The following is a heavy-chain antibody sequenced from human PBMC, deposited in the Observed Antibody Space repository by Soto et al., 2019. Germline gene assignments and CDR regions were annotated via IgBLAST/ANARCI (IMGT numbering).Heavy chain of an antibody. CDR3: ARLQGDNSGTYGMDV. D-gene: IGHD3-10*01. CDR2: ISNSGGTI. V-gene: IGHV3-23*01. CDR1: GFSLRNYG. Sequence: EVQLLESGGGLVQPGGSLRLSCAASGFSLRNYGMNWVRQAPGKGLEWVSVISNSGGTIKYADSVKGRFTISRDKFQSKVYLELNSLRAEDTAVYYCARLQGDNSGTYGMDVWGQGTTVTVS. J-gene: IGHJ6*02.